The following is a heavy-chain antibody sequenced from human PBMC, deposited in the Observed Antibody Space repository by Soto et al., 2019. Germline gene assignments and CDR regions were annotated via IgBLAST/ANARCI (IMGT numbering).Heavy chain of an antibody. Sequence: PGGSLRLSCEVSGFTSSNYWMSWVRQAPGKGLEWVANIKQDGSEKHYVDSVKGRFTISRDNAENSVFLQMDTLRAEDTAVYYCARGPRLYCSGTSCPLDYWGQGTLVTVSS. V-gene: IGHV3-7*03. CDR3: ARGPRLYCSGTSCPLDY. J-gene: IGHJ4*02. CDR1: GFTSSNYW. D-gene: IGHD2-2*01. CDR2: IKQDGSEK.